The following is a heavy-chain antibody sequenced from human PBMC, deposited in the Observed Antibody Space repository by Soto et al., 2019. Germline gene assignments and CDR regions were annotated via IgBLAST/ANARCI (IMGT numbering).Heavy chain of an antibody. CDR3: ATMGTPATGLYYFDN. D-gene: IGHD1-7*01. CDR1: GGSISSGNYY. Sequence: QVQLQESGPGLVKPSQTLSLTCTVSGGSISSGNYYWRWIRQPPGKGLEWIGFMSYSGSTSYNASLKRRATIPVATSKSQSSLNLSFVTAADTAVYYCATMGTPATGLYYFDNWGQGTLVTVSS. V-gene: IGHV4-30-4*01. CDR2: MSYSGST. J-gene: IGHJ4*02.